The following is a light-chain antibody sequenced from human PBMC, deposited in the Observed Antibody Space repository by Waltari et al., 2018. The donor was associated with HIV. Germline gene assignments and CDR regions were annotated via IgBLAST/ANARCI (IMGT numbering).Light chain of an antibody. CDR3: SSYAGSNNWV. Sequence: QSALTQPPSASGSAGQSVPISCTGTSSDVGGYNYVSWYQQHPGKAPNLMIFEVSKRPSGVPDRFSGSKSGNTASLTVSGLQAEDEADYFCSSYAGSNNWVFGGGTKLTVL. CDR1: SSDVGGYNY. CDR2: EVS. V-gene: IGLV2-8*01. J-gene: IGLJ2*01.